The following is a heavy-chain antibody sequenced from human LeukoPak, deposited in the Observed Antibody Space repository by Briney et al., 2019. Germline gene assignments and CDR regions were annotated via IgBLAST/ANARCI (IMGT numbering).Heavy chain of an antibody. Sequence: GGSLRLSCAASGFTFSCHSMSWVRQAPGKGLEWVSSISSNSVYIHYADSVRGRFTISRDNAKNSLFLQMNSLRGEDTAVYYCAKKAYCSGGPCYTTVDYWGQGSLVTVSS. J-gene: IGHJ4*02. CDR2: ISSNSVYI. CDR3: AKKAYCSGGPCYTTVDY. CDR1: GFTFSCHS. V-gene: IGHV3-21*06. D-gene: IGHD2-15*01.